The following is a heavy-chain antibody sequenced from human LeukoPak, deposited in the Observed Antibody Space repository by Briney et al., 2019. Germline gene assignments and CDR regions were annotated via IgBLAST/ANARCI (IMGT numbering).Heavy chain of an antibody. J-gene: IGHJ4*02. CDR1: GGSISSSSYY. CDR2: IYYSGCT. D-gene: IGHD3-3*01. Sequence: PSETLSLTCTVSGGSISSSSYYWGWIRQPPGKGLEWIGSIYYSGCTYYNPSLKSRVTISVDTSKNQFSLKLSSVTAADTAVYYCASPSITIFGVVTDSAFDYWGQGTLVTVSS. V-gene: IGHV4-39*01. CDR3: ASPSITIFGVVTDSAFDY.